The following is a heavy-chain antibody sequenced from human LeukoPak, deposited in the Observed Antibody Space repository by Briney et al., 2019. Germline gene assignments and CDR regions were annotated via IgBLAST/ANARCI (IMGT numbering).Heavy chain of an antibody. CDR2: INTDGNST. V-gene: IGHV3-74*01. J-gene: IGHJ4*02. D-gene: IGHD6-13*01. CDR3: ARELASGD. CDR1: GFXFSTYW. Sequence: PGGSLRLSCAASGFXFSTYWMHWVRQAPGKGLVWVSQINTDGNSTTYADSVKGRFTVSRDNAKNTLYLQMNSLRAEDTAVYYCARELASGDWGQGTLVTVSS.